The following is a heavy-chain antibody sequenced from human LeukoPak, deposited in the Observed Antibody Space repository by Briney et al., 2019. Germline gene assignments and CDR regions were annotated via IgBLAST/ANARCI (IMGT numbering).Heavy chain of an antibody. V-gene: IGHV4-34*01. CDR1: GGSFSGYY. CDR3: ARGRGLRYFDWLTYYSRFDY. J-gene: IGHJ4*02. Sequence: SETLSLTCAVYGGSFSGYYWSWIRQPPGKGLEWIGEINHSGSTNYNPSLKSRVTISVDTSKNQFSLKLSSVTAADTAVYYCARGRGLRYFDWLTYYSRFDYWGQGTLVTVSS. CDR2: INHSGST. D-gene: IGHD3-9*01.